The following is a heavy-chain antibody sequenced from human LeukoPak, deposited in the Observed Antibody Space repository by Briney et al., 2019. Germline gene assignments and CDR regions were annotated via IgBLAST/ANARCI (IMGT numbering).Heavy chain of an antibody. V-gene: IGHV3-53*01. CDR3: AAAAYGISGSLDY. D-gene: IGHD3-22*01. J-gene: IGHJ4*02. Sequence: GGSLRLSCATSGFTVQSNSITWVRQAPGQGLECVSVTYSGGTTYYADSVEGRFTISRDNSKNTLYLQMSSLRVEDTAVYYCAAAAYGISGSLDYWGQGTLVTVSS. CDR2: TYSGGTT. CDR1: GFTVQSNS.